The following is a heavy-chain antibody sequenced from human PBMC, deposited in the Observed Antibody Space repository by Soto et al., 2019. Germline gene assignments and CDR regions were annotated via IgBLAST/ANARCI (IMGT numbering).Heavy chain of an antibody. CDR1: GFTFSSYG. CDR2: ISYDGSNK. D-gene: IGHD3-22*01. J-gene: IGHJ4*02. V-gene: IGHV3-30*18. CDR3: AKGCHYYDSSGSVGY. Sequence: GGSLRLSCAASGFTFSSYGMHWVRQAPGKGLEWVAVISYDGSNKYYADSVKGRFTISRDNSKNTLYLQMNSLRAEDTAVYYYAKGCHYYDSSGSVGYWGQGTLVTVSS.